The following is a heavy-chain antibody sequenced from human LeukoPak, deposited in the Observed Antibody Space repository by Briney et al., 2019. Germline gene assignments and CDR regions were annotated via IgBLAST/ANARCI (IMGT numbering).Heavy chain of an antibody. CDR3: ARDSLPTRIVVVAAPYPFDP. CDR2: ISAYSGNT. D-gene: IGHD2-15*01. CDR1: DYTFTSYG. V-gene: IGHV1-18*01. J-gene: IGHJ5*02. Sequence: GASVEVSCKASDYTFTSYGINWVRQAPGQGLEWMGWISAYSGNTNYAQNLQGRVTMTTDTSTSTAYMELRSLRSDDTAVYYCARDSLPTRIVVVAAPYPFDPWGQGTLVTVSS.